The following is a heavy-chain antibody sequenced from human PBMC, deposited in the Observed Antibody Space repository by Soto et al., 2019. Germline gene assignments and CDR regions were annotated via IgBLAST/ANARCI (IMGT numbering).Heavy chain of an antibody. Sequence: GESLKISCQGSGYDFTHYWVAWVRQTPGKGLEWMGVIYPGDAETRYSPSFQGQVTISADKSISTAYLQWSSLKASDTAMYYCARIRGSYYYYYGMDVWGQGTTVTVSS. CDR1: GYDFTHYW. J-gene: IGHJ6*02. V-gene: IGHV5-51*01. CDR2: IYPGDAET. D-gene: IGHD5-12*01. CDR3: ARIRGSYYYYYGMDV.